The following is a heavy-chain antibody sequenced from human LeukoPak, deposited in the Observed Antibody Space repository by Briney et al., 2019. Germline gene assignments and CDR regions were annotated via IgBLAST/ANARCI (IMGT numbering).Heavy chain of an antibody. V-gene: IGHV1-46*01. CDR2: INPSGGST. J-gene: IGHJ4*02. CDR3: ARDRGRDGTDY. CDR1: GFTFTSYY. Sequence: GASVKVSCKASGFTFTSYYTHWVRQAPGQGLEWMGIINPSGGSTSYAQKFQGRVTMTRDTSTSTVYMELSSLRSDDTAVYYCARDRGRDGTDYWGRGTLVTVSS. D-gene: IGHD5-24*01.